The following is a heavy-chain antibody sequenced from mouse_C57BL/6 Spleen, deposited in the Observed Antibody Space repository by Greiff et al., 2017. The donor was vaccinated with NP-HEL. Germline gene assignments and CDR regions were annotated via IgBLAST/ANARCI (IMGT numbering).Heavy chain of an antibody. D-gene: IGHD2-4*01. J-gene: IGHJ4*01. V-gene: IGHV14-3*01. CDR2: LDPANGNT. CDR3: ARVSSPYDYDVGMDY. Sequence: EVQRVESVAELVRPGASVKLSCTASGFNIKNTYMHWVKQRPEQGLEWIGRLDPANGNTKYAPKFQGKATITADTSSNTAYLQLSSLTSEDTAIYYCARVSSPYDYDVGMDYWGQGTSVTVSS. CDR1: GFNIKNTY.